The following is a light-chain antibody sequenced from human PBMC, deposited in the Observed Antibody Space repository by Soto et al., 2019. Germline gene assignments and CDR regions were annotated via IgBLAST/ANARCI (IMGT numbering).Light chain of an antibody. CDR2: DVS. J-gene: IGLJ1*01. Sequence: QSALTQPRSVSGSPGQSVTISCTGTSSDVGGYNYVSWYQQHPGKAPKLMIYDVSKRPSGVPDRFSGSKSGNTASLTISGLQAEDEADYYCCSYAGSYTLYVFGNGTKLTVL. CDR3: CSYAGSYTLYV. V-gene: IGLV2-11*01. CDR1: SSDVGGYNY.